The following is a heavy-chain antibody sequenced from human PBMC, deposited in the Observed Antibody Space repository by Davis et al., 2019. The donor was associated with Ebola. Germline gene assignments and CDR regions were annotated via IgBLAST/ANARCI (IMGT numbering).Heavy chain of an antibody. J-gene: IGHJ4*02. Sequence: MPSETLSLTCAVYGGSFSGYYWSWIRQPPGKGLEWIGEINHSGSTNYNPSLKSRVTISVDTSKNQFSLKLSSVTAADTAVYYCARGPGCSGGSCSGDYWGQGTLVTVSS. V-gene: IGHV4-34*01. CDR2: INHSGST. CDR1: GGSFSGYY. CDR3: ARGPGCSGGSCSGDY. D-gene: IGHD2-15*01.